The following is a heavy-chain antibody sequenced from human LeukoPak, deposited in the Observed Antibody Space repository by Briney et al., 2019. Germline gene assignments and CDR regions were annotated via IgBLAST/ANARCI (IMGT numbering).Heavy chain of an antibody. J-gene: IGHJ4*02. CDR1: GFTFDDYG. V-gene: IGHV3-20*04. CDR2: INWNGGST. D-gene: IGHD3-22*01. CDR3: ARTDYYDSSGPFDY. Sequence: GGSLRLSCAASGFTFDDYGMSWVRQAPGKGLEWVSSINWNGGSTGYADSVKGRFTISRDNAKNSLYLQMNSLRAGDTALYYCARTDYYDSSGPFDYWGQGTLVTVSS.